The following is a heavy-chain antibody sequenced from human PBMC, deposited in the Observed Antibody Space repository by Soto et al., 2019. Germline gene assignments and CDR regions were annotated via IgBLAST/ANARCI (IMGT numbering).Heavy chain of an antibody. V-gene: IGHV4-59*01. Sequence: SETLSLTCTVSGGSISSYYWSWIRQPPGKGLEWIGYIYYSGSTNYNPSLKSRVTISVDTSKNQFSLKLSSVTAADTAVYYCAGVVVAGPGGPYYFDYWGQGTLVTVSS. CDR1: GGSISSYY. CDR3: AGVVVAGPGGPYYFDY. D-gene: IGHD6-19*01. J-gene: IGHJ4*02. CDR2: IYYSGST.